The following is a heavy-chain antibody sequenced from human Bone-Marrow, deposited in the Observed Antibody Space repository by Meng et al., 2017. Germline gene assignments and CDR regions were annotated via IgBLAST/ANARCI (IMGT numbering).Heavy chain of an antibody. CDR2: IYYSGST. V-gene: IGHV4-31*03. CDR3: ARDLRDYYDSSGYYPLGGGYFDY. Sequence: LSCTISGGSISRGGYYWSWTRQHPGKGLEGIGYIYYSGSTYYNPSLKSRVTISVDTSKNQFSLKLSSVTAADTAVYYCARDLRDYYDSSGYYPLGGGYFDYWGQGTLVTVSS. J-gene: IGHJ4*02. D-gene: IGHD3-22*01. CDR1: GGSISRGGYY.